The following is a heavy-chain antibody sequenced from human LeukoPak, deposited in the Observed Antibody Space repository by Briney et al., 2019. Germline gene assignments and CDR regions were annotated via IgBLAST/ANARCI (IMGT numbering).Heavy chain of an antibody. Sequence: GGSLKLSCAASRFTFSSDAMSWVRQAPGKGLEWVSAISGSGGSTYYADSVKGRFTISRDNSKNTLYLQMNSLRAEDTAVYYCAKQWDLTLDYWGQGTLVTVSS. CDR1: RFTFSSDA. CDR2: ISGSGGST. J-gene: IGHJ4*02. D-gene: IGHD1-26*01. CDR3: AKQWDLTLDY. V-gene: IGHV3-23*01.